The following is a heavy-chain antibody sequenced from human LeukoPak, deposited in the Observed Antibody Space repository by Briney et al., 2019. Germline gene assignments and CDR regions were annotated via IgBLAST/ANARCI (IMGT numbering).Heavy chain of an antibody. CDR2: IYTSGST. CDR1: GGSISSYY. J-gene: IGHJ6*02. CDR3: ARGLGGVGPGYYYYYGMDV. D-gene: IGHD3-16*01. Sequence: SETLSLTCTVSGGSISSYYWSWIRQPAGKGLEWIGRIYTSGSTNYNPSLKSRVTMSVDTSKNQFSLKLSSVTAADTAVYYCARGLGGVGPGYYYYYGMDVWGQGTTVTVSS. V-gene: IGHV4-4*07.